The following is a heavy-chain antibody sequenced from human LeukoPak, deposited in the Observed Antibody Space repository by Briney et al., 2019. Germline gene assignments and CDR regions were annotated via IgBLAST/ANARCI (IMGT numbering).Heavy chain of an antibody. D-gene: IGHD2-15*01. J-gene: IGHJ4*02. CDR1: GFTFSSYW. CDR3: ARVRRGGTYYDY. CDR2: INSDGSTT. V-gene: IGHV3-74*01. Sequence: GGSLRLSCAASGFTFSSYWMHWVRQAPGKGLVWVSRINSDGSTTSYADSVKGRFTIPRNNAENTLYLQMNSLRAEDTAVYHCARVRRGGTYYDYWGQGTLVTVSS.